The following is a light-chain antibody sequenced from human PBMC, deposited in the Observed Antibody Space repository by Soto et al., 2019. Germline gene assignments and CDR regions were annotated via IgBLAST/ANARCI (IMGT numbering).Light chain of an antibody. V-gene: IGKV1-5*01. J-gene: IGKJ1*01. CDR2: DAS. CDR1: QSMNDW. CDR3: LRYNAFSQT. Sequence: DIQMTQSPSTLSASVGDRVTITCRASQSMNDWLAWYQQKPGKAPKVLIYDASSLQSGVPSRFSGSGSGTEFTLTIDSLQPEDFATYYCLRYNAFSQTFGQGTKVDIK.